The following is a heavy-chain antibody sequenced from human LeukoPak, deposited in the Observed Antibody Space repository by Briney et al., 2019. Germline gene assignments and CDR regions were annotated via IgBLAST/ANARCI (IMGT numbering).Heavy chain of an antibody. CDR3: ARGGAAAGTKDYYYYYMDV. Sequence: PSETLSLTCTVSGGSISSHYWSWIRQPPGKGLEWIGYIYYSGSTNYNPSLNSRVTISVDTSKNQFSLKLSSVTAADTAVYYCARGGAAAGTKDYYYYYMDVWGKGTTVTVSS. V-gene: IGHV4-59*11. CDR2: IYYSGST. J-gene: IGHJ6*03. CDR1: GGSISSHY. D-gene: IGHD6-13*01.